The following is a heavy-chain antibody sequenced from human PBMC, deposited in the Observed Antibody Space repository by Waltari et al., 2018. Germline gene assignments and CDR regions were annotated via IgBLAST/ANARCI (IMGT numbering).Heavy chain of an antibody. D-gene: IGHD4-4*01. CDR1: GGSISCSSSY. CDR3: ARVYYSNYGPFDH. Sequence: LQLQESGPGLVTPSETLSPTCTVSGGSISCSSSYWSWIRQPPGQGLEWIGSIYCSGGADYDPSRKSGVTVTVDTSKNQFSLKLSSVTAADTAVYYCARVYYSNYGPFDHWGQGTLVTVSS. J-gene: IGHJ4*02. V-gene: IGHV4-39*07. CDR2: IYCSGGA.